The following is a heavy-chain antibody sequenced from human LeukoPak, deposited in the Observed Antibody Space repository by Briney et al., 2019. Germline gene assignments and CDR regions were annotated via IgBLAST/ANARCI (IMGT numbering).Heavy chain of an antibody. CDR2: INHSGST. J-gene: IGHJ3*02. CDR1: GGSFSGYY. CDR3: ARKYYDLWSGYLYAFDI. V-gene: IGHV4-34*01. Sequence: SETLSLTCAAYGGSFSGYYWSWIRQPPGKGLEWIGEINHSGSTNYNPSLKSRVTISVDTSKNQFSLKLSSVTAADTAVYYCARKYYDLWSGYLYAFDIWGQGTMVTVSS. D-gene: IGHD3-3*01.